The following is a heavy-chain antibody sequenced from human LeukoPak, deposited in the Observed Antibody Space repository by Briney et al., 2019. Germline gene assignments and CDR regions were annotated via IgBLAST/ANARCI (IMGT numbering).Heavy chain of an antibody. CDR3: AKDSAFYYIDV. CDR2: IRYNGNNQ. V-gene: IGHV3-30*02. J-gene: IGHJ6*03. Sequence: PGGSLRLSCAASGFTFSSYGMHWVRQAPGKGLEWVAFIRYNGNNQYYADSVKGRFTISRDNSKNTLCLQMNSLKGDDTAVYYCAKDSAFYYIDVWGKGTTVIISS. D-gene: IGHD3-10*01. CDR1: GFTFSSYG.